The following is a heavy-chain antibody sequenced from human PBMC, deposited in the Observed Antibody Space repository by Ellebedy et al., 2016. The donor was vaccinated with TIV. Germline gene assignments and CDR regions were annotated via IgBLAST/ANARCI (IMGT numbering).Heavy chain of an antibody. D-gene: IGHD2-2*01. CDR1: GFTFSSYW. CDR3: SRGVRGVVPAGILDN. CDR2: ISGTGLSM. V-gene: IGHV3-23*01. J-gene: IGHJ4*02. Sequence: GGSLRLXXAASGFTFSSYWMTWVRQAPGKGLEWVSTISGTGLSMYYADSVKGRFTISRDNSKNTLSLQMNSLRAEDTALYYCSRGVRGVVPAGILDNWGQGALVTVSS.